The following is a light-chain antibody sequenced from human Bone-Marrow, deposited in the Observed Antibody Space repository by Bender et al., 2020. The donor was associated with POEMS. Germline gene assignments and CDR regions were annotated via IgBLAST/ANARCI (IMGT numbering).Light chain of an antibody. J-gene: IGLJ1*01. CDR2: NVI. Sequence: QSALTQPASASGSPGQSITISCTGSSSDVGAYNFVSWYQQHPGKAPKLMIYNVISRPSGVSDRFSGSKSGNTASLTISGLQAEDEADYYCTSYSSGSIAYVFGTGTKVTVL. CDR3: TSYSSGSIAYV. V-gene: IGLV2-14*03. CDR1: SSDVGAYNF.